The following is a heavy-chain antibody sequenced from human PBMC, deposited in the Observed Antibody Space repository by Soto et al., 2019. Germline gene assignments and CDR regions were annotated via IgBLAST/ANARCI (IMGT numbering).Heavy chain of an antibody. D-gene: IGHD1-26*01. CDR3: ATWEQPLSDY. Sequence: QVQLVESGGGVVQPGRSLRLSCAASGFTVSAYTMHWVRQAPGKGLEWVAVISSDGNNKYYTDSVRGRFTISRDTSTNTLYLELTSLRAEETAVYYCATWEQPLSDYWGQGTLFTVSS. J-gene: IGHJ4*02. V-gene: IGHV3-30*14. CDR1: GFTVSAYT. CDR2: ISSDGNNK.